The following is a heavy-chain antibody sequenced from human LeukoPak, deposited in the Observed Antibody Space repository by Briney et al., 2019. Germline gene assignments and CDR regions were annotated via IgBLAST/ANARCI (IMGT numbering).Heavy chain of an antibody. CDR2: INSAGSST. V-gene: IGHV3-74*01. Sequence: GGSLRLSCAASGFTFSSYWMHWVRQAPGKGLVWVSRINSAGSSTSYADSVKGRFTISRDNAKNTLYLQMNSLRAEDTAVYFCARDQYTNSVNWFDPWGQGTLVTVSS. D-gene: IGHD4-4*01. J-gene: IGHJ5*02. CDR3: ARDQYTNSVNWFDP. CDR1: GFTFSSYW.